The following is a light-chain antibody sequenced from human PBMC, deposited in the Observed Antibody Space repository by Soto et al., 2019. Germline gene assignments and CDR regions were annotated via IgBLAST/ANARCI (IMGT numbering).Light chain of an antibody. J-gene: IGKJ5*01. Sequence: DIQMTQSPSTLSGSVGYRFTITCRASQTISSWLAWYQQKPGKAPKLLIYKASTLKSGVPSRFSGSGSGTEFTLTISRLQPDDFAVYYCQQRSNWPPEVTFGQGTRREIK. CDR3: QQRSNWPPEVT. CDR1: QTISSW. V-gene: IGKV1-5*03. CDR2: KAS.